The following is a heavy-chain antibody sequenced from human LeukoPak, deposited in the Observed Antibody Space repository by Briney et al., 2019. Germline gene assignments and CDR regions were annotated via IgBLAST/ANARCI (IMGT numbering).Heavy chain of an antibody. D-gene: IGHD3-22*01. CDR2: IYHSGTT. CDR3: ARDDRSGSYYYYYYMDV. Sequence: SETLSLTCTVSGYSISSAYYWGWIRQPPGKGLEWIGSIYHSGTTYYNPSLKSRVTISVDTSKNQFSLQLSSVAAADTAVYYCARDDRSGSYYYYYYMDVWGKGTTVTVSS. CDR1: GYSISSAYY. V-gene: IGHV4-38-2*02. J-gene: IGHJ6*03.